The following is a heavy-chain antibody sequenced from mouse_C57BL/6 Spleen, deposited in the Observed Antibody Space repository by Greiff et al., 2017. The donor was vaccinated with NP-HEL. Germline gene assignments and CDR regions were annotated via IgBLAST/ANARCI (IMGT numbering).Heavy chain of an antibody. V-gene: IGHV1-53*01. J-gene: IGHJ2*01. CDR1: GYTFTSYW. CDR2: INPSNGGT. CDR3: ARSEGTGTDYFDY. Sequence: VQLQQPGTELVKPGASVKLSCKASGYTFTSYWMHWVKQRPGQGLEWIGNINPSNGGTNYNEKFKSKATLTVDKSSSTAYMQLSSLTSEDSAVYYCARSEGTGTDYFDYWGQGTTLTVSS. D-gene: IGHD4-1*01.